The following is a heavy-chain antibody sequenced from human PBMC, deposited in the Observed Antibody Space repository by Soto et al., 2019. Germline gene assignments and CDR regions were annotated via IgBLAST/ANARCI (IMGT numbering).Heavy chain of an antibody. CDR2: IYYTGST. J-gene: IGHJ4*02. CDR1: SGSISTYY. Sequence: SETLSLTCTVSSGSISTYYWSWIRQPPGKGLEWIGYIYYTGSTNYNPSLKTRVAISMDTSKNQFSLKLSSVTAADTAVYYCARGVGATPGSFDYWGQGTLVTVSS. D-gene: IGHD1-26*01. CDR3: ARGVGATPGSFDY. V-gene: IGHV4-59*01.